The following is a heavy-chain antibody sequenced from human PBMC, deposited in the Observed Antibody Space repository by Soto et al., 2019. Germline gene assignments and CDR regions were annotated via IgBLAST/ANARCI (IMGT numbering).Heavy chain of an antibody. CDR3: ARGTGSSSWYEWRHGFNFDY. V-gene: IGHV4-59*01. D-gene: IGHD6-13*01. J-gene: IGHJ4*02. CDR2: IYYSGST. CDR1: GGSISSYY. Sequence: PSETLSLTCTVSGGSISSYYWSWIRQPPGKGLEWIGYIYYSGSTNYNPSLKSRVTISVDTSKNQFSLKLSSVTAADTAVYYCARGTGSSSWYEWRHGFNFDYWGQGTLVTVSS.